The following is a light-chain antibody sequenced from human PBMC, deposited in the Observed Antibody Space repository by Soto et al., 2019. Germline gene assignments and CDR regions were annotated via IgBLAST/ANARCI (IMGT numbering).Light chain of an antibody. V-gene: IGKV3-20*01. CDR2: SAS. CDR3: QQFNNSPLT. CDR1: QSLRNNY. Sequence: EIVLTQSPGTLSLSPGERATLSCRASQSLRNNYLAWYQQKPGQTPKLLIHSASSRATGIPDRFSGSGSGTDFTLTISRLEPEDFAVYYCQQFNNSPLTFGGGTKVEIK. J-gene: IGKJ4*01.